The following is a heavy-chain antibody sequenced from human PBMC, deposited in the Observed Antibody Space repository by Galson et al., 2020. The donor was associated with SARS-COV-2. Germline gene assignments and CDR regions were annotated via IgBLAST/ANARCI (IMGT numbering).Heavy chain of an antibody. CDR3: ARGITIFGVVDCMDV. V-gene: IGHV4-59*01. Sequence: SETLSLTCTVSGGSISSYYWRWIRQPPGKGLEWIGYIYYSGSTNYNPSLKSRVTISVDTSKNQFSLKLSSVTAADTAVYYCARGITIFGVVDCMDVWGKGTTVTVSS. CDR2: IYYSGST. J-gene: IGHJ6*03. CDR1: GGSISSYY. D-gene: IGHD3-3*01.